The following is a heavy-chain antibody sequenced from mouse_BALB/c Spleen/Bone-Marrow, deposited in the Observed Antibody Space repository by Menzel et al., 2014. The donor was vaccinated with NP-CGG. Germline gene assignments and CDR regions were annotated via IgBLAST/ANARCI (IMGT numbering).Heavy chain of an antibody. CDR1: GFNIKDTF. CDR2: IDXANGNT. CDR3: AGSRRYVYYVAY. Sequence: EVQVVESGAELVKPGASVKLSCTASGFNIKDTFXHWVKRRPXQGLEWIXRIDXANGNTKYDPKFQGKATIKADTSSNTAYLQLNSLTSEDTAVYYCAGSRRYVYYVAYWGQGTLVTVSA. V-gene: IGHV14-3*02. D-gene: IGHD1-1*01. J-gene: IGHJ3*01.